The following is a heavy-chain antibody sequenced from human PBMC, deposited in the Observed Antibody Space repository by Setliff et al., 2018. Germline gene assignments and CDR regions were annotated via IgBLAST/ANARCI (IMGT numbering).Heavy chain of an antibody. D-gene: IGHD3-22*01. CDR1: GFTFGSYA. CDR3: AKDQPHKYDSSVSAPIDY. Sequence: LRLSCVASGFTFGSYAMSWVRQTPGKGLEWVSTISGSSVDTYYVDSVKGRFAISRDNSKNTLSLQMNSLRAEDTAVYYCAKDQPHKYDSSVSAPIDYWGQGTLVTVSS. V-gene: IGHV3-23*01. CDR2: ISGSSVDT. J-gene: IGHJ4*02.